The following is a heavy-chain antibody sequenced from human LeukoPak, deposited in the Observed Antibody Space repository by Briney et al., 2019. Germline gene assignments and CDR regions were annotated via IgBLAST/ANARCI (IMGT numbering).Heavy chain of an antibody. CDR2: ISSNGGTT. J-gene: IGHJ4*02. V-gene: IGHV3-64D*06. D-gene: IGHD3-10*01. Sequence: PGGSLRLSCAASGFTFSSYAMHWVRQAPGKGLEYVSAISSNGGTTNYADSVRGRFTISRDNSKNTLYLQLSALRAEDTALYYCVGYASGSYKVDYWGQGTLVIVSS. CDR3: VGYASGSYKVDY. CDR1: GFTFSSYA.